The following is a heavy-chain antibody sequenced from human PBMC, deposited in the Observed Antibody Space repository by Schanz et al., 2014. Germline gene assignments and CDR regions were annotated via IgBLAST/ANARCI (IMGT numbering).Heavy chain of an antibody. Sequence: EVQLVESGGGLVQPGGSLRLSCAASGFTFSNYDMHWVRQAIGKGLEWVSGIGPASDPYYAGSVKGRFTISRENGKNSLYLEMTSLRGEDTAVYYCARENLNWEAFDIWGQGTVVTVSS. V-gene: IGHV3-13*05. D-gene: IGHD7-27*01. J-gene: IGHJ3*02. CDR2: IGPASDP. CDR1: GFTFSNYD. CDR3: ARENLNWEAFDI.